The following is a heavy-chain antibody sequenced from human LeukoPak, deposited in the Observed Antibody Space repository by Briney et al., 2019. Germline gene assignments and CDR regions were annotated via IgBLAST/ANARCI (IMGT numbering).Heavy chain of an antibody. J-gene: IGHJ6*03. CDR1: GGSFRDYF. V-gene: IGHV4-34*01. D-gene: IGHD2-15*01. CDR2: IDHSGGT. CDR3: ARMRGGGIGYSNYMDV. Sequence: SETLSLTCAGFGGSFRDYFWSWIRQAPGKGLEGIGEIDHSGGTNYNPSLKSRVTMSVDTSKNQFSLKLTSVTAADAAVYYCARMRGGGIGYSNYMDVWGKGTTVIVSS.